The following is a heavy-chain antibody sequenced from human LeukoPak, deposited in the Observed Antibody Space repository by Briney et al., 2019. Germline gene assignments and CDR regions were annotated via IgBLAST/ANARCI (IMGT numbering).Heavy chain of an antibody. CDR3: ARDRGSSGWSGSYFDY. J-gene: IGHJ4*02. Sequence: GGSLRLSCAASGFTFSDYYMSWIRQAPGKGLEWVSYISSSGSTIYYADSVKGRFTISRDNAKNSLYLQMNSLRAEDTAVYYCARDRGSSGWSGSYFDYWGQETLVTVSS. CDR1: GFTFSDYY. V-gene: IGHV3-11*01. CDR2: ISSSGSTI. D-gene: IGHD6-19*01.